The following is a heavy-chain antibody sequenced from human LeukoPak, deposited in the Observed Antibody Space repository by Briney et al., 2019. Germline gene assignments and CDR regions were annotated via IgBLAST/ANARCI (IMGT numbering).Heavy chain of an antibody. J-gene: IGHJ6*02. CDR1: GYTFTGYY. D-gene: IGHD3-3*01. CDR3: ARDFWSVIGQSYYYGMDV. V-gene: IGHV1-2*02. Sequence: ASVKVSCKASGYTFTGYYMHWVRQAPGQGLEWMGWINPNSGGTNYAQKFQGRVTMTRDTSISTAYMELSRLRSDDTAVYYCARDFWSVIGQSYYYGMDVWGQGTTVTVSS. CDR2: INPNSGGT.